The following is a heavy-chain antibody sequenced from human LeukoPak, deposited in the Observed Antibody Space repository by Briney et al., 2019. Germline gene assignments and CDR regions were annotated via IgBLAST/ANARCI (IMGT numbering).Heavy chain of an antibody. Sequence: SETLSLTCTVSGGSISSYYWSWIRQPPGKGLEWIGYIYYSGSTNYNPSLKSRVTISVDTSKNQFSLKLSSVAAADTAVYYCARTLTGGRGGYFDYWGQGTLVTVSS. CDR1: GGSISSYY. V-gene: IGHV4-59*01. J-gene: IGHJ4*02. CDR3: ARTLTGGRGGYFDY. D-gene: IGHD3-9*01. CDR2: IYYSGST.